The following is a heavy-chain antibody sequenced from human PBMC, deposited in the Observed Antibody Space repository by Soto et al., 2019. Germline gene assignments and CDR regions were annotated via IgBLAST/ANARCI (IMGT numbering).Heavy chain of an antibody. CDR3: ARAYSGQLKRREDYYYAMDV. Sequence: GGSLRLSCAASGFTFSTYDMHWVRQATGKGLEWVSAIGAADDPYYSGSVKGRFTISRENAKSSLSLQMNSLRVGDTAVYYCARAYSGQLKRREDYYYAMDVWGPGTTVTVSS. D-gene: IGHD2-2*01. J-gene: IGHJ6*02. CDR2: IGAADDP. V-gene: IGHV3-13*05. CDR1: GFTFSTYD.